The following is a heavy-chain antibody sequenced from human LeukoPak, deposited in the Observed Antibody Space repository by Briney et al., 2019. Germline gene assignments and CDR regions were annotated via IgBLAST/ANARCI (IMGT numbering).Heavy chain of an antibody. CDR2: IGGSDGRT. J-gene: IGHJ6*03. V-gene: IGHV3-23*01. CDR3: AKDSSSYDWGYMDV. D-gene: IGHD3-22*01. CDR1: GFTFSTYA. Sequence: PGGSLRLSCAASGFTFSTYAMSWVRQAPGEGLGWVSLIGGSDGRTRYADSVKGRFTISRDNSKNTLYLEMNSLRAEDTAVYYCAKDSSSYDWGYMDVWGKGTTVTISS.